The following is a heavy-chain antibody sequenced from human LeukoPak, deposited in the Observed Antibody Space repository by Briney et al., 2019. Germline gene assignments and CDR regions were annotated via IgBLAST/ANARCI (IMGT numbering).Heavy chain of an antibody. CDR3: ARVRYAFAI. D-gene: IGHD4-17*01. V-gene: IGHV3-48*02. J-gene: IGHJ3*02. CDR1: GFTFYRYS. Sequence: PGGSLRLPCVASGFTFYRYSEKCGPRAPGKGGEWFSYISSSSSTLYYAESVKGRFHISRDNAKNPLYLKMNSLRDEARAVYYCARVRYAFAIWVQGTMVTVSS. CDR2: ISSSSSTL.